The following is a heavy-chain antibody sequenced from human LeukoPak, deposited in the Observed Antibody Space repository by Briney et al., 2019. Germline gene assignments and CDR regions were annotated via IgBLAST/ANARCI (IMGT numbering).Heavy chain of an antibody. V-gene: IGHV3-7*01. CDR2: IKPDGSET. Sequence: GGSLTLSCAGSGFSFSTNWMSWFRQAPGKGLEWVAHIKPDGSETYYVDSVKGRFTISRDNAWNSVHLQMYSLRPEDTAIYYCATMVSVGGDSWGQGTLVTVSS. CDR1: GFSFSTNW. CDR3: ATMVSVGGDS. D-gene: IGHD6-19*01. J-gene: IGHJ5*01.